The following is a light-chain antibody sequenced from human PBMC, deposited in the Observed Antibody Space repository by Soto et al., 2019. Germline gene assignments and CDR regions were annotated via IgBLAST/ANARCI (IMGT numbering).Light chain of an antibody. V-gene: IGKV1-5*01. CDR2: DAS. Sequence: DNQMTQSPSTLSASVGDRVTITCRASQSISNWLAWYQQKPGKAPKLLIYDASSLESGVPSRFSGSGSGTEFTLTISSLQPDDFATYYCQQYNSYPLTFGQGTKVEIK. CDR3: QQYNSYPLT. CDR1: QSISNW. J-gene: IGKJ1*01.